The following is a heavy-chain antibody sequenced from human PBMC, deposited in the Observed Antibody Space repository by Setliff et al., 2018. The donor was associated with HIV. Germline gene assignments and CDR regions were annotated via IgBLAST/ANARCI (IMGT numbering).Heavy chain of an antibody. CDR3: ANHWSRDY. V-gene: IGHV3-23*01. J-gene: IGHJ4*02. CDR2: IRDSGVSV. Sequence: GGSLRLSCVGSGFTFSIYGMSWVRQAPGKGLEWVSGIRDSGVSVYYADSVKGRFTISRDNSKNTLYLQMNSLRAEDTAVYYCANHWSRDYWGQGTLVTVSS. CDR1: GFTFSIYG. D-gene: IGHD2-8*02.